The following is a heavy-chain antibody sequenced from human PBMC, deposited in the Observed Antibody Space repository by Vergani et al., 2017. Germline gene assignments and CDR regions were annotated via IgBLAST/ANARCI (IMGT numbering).Heavy chain of an antibody. D-gene: IGHD3-9*01. Sequence: QVQLVESGGGVVQPGMSLRLSCAASGFTFSSYGMHWARQAPGKGLEWVAVISYDGSDKYYADSVEGRFTVSRENSKNTLYLQMNSLRAEDTAVYYCAKSVVKDSLAGYPWGVWDIWGQGTMVTVCS. CDR1: GFTFSSYG. CDR2: ISYDGSDK. J-gene: IGHJ3*02. CDR3: AKSVVKDSLAGYPWGVWDI. V-gene: IGHV3-30*18.